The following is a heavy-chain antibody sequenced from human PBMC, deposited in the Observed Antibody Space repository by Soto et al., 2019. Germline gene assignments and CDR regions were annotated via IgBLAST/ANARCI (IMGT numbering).Heavy chain of an antibody. D-gene: IGHD7-27*01. Sequence: QVQLQESGPGLVKPSQTLSLTCTVSAGSIRSGDYYWTWIRQPPGKGLEWSGYIDHSGSAYYNPSLKSRATISIDTYSAQFPLNVPSVTAADTAVYYCAGELGTFYFDHWGQGTLVTVSS. CDR1: AGSIRSGDYY. CDR2: IDHSGSA. V-gene: IGHV4-30-4*01. J-gene: IGHJ4*02. CDR3: AGELGTFYFDH.